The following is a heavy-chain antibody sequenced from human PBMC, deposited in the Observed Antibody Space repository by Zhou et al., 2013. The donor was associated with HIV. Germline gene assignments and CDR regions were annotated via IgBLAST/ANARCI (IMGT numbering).Heavy chain of an antibody. J-gene: IGHJ4*02. CDR2: INPNTGTT. Sequence: QVQLMQSGPEMKKPGASVKVSCKASGYTFTNYYMHWVRQAPGEGLEWMGIINPNTGTTSYAQMFQGRVTMTRDTSTTTIYIELSSLRSNDTAVYYCARSKGAFVVDLFDYWGQGTLVTVSS. D-gene: IGHD2-15*01. V-gene: IGHV1-46*01. CDR1: GYTFTNYY. CDR3: ARSKGAFVVDLFDY.